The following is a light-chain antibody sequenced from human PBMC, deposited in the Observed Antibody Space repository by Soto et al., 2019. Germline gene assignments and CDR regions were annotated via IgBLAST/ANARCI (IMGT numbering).Light chain of an antibody. CDR2: DAS. J-gene: IGKJ5*01. CDR1: QSVSRY. CDR3: QQYNNWPIT. V-gene: IGKV3-11*01. Sequence: EILLTQSPGTLSLSPGERSTLSCRASQSVSRYLAWYQQKPGQTPRLLIYDASNRAAGIPARFSGSGSGTDFTLTISRLEPEDFAVYYCQQYNNWPITFGQGTRLEI.